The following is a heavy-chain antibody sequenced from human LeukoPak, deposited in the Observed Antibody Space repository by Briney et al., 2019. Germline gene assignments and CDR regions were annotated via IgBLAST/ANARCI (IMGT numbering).Heavy chain of an antibody. CDR1: GFTFSIYA. V-gene: IGHV3-23*01. J-gene: IGHJ4*02. D-gene: IGHD5-12*01. CDR2: ITGSGGRT. Sequence: GGALSLSCAASGFTFSIYAMPGVRQAPGKGLQWVSAITGSGGRTLYADSVKGRFTIPRDNSKNTLYLRMNGLRAEGTAVYYCATLPRGPTGYVGYGGEDYWGQGTLVTVSS. CDR3: ATLPRGPTGYVGYGGEDY.